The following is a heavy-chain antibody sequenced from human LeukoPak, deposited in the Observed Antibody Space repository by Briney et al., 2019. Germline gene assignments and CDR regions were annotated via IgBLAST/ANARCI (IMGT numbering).Heavy chain of an antibody. J-gene: IGHJ6*03. D-gene: IGHD3-22*01. V-gene: IGHV3-9*01. CDR1: GFTFDDYA. CDR2: ISWNSGSI. Sequence: GGSLRLSCAASGFTFDDYAMHWVRQAPGKGLEWVSGISWNSGSIGYADSVKGRFTISRDNARNSLYLQMNSLRPEDTAFYYCAKDGGAYYYDSSGSYYYYFYMDVWGKGTTVTISS. CDR3: AKDGGAYYYDSSGSYYYYFYMDV.